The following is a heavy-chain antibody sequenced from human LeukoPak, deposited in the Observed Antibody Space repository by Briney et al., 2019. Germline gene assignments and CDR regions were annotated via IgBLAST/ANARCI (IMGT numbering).Heavy chain of an antibody. J-gene: IGHJ4*02. CDR1: GFSFSSYG. CDR2: INSDGSRT. Sequence: GGSLRPSCAASGFSFSSYGMHWVRQAPGKGLVWVSRINSDGSRTSYADSVKGRFTISRDDAKNTLYLQMNILRAEDTAVYYCARSTNGPDYWGQGTLVTVSS. V-gene: IGHV3-74*01. CDR3: ARSTNGPDY. D-gene: IGHD2-8*01.